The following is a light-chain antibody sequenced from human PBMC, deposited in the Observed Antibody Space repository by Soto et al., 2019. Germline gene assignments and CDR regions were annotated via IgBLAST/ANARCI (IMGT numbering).Light chain of an antibody. V-gene: IGLV1-44*01. CDR2: SNN. CDR1: SSNIGSNN. Sequence: QSVLTQPPSASATPGQRVTISCSGSSSNIGSNNVEWYQHLPGTAPKLLIYSNNQGPSGVPDRFSGSKSGTSASLAISGLQSEDEADYYCATWDDSVYGPVFGGGTKLTVL. CDR3: ATWDDSVYGPV. J-gene: IGLJ2*01.